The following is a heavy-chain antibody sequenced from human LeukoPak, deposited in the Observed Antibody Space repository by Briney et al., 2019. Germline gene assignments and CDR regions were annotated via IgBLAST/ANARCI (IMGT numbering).Heavy chain of an antibody. Sequence: PGGSLRLSCAASGFTFSSYWMHWVRQAPGKGLVWVSRINSDGSSTSYAASVKGRFTISRDNAKNTLYLQMNSLRAEDTAVYYCARDSLVAAAFDYWGQGTLVTVSS. CDR2: INSDGSST. V-gene: IGHV3-74*01. D-gene: IGHD6-13*01. CDR1: GFTFSSYW. CDR3: ARDSLVAAAFDY. J-gene: IGHJ4*02.